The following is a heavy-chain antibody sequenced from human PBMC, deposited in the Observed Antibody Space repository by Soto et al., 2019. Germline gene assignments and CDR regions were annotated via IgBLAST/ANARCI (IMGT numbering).Heavy chain of an antibody. V-gene: IGHV3-74*01. CDR1: GFTFSSYW. J-gene: IGHJ4*02. Sequence: GGSLRLSCAASGFTFSSYWMHWVRQAPGKGLVWVSRINSDGSSTSYADSVKGRFTISRDSAKNSLYLEMTSLRAEDTAVYYCAKGGRQWLVTSDFNYWGQGALVTVSS. CDR2: INSDGSST. CDR3: AKGGRQWLVTSDFNY. D-gene: IGHD6-19*01.